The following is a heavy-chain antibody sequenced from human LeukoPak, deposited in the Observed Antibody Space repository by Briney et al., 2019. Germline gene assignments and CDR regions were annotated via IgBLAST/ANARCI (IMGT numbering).Heavy chain of an antibody. CDR3: ARGPYCSGGSCYQFYYYGMDV. J-gene: IGHJ6*02. CDR1: GGSFSGYY. CDR2: INHSGST. V-gene: IGHV4-34*01. Sequence: SETLSLTCAVYGGSFSGYYWSWIRQPPGKGLEWIGEINHSGSTNYNPSLKSRVTISVDTSKNQFSLKLSSVTAADTAVYYCARGPYCSGGSCYQFYYYGMDVWGQGTTVTVSS. D-gene: IGHD2-15*01.